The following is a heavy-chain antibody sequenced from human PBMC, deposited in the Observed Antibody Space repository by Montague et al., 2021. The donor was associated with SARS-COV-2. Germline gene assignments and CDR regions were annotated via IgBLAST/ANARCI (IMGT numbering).Heavy chain of an antibody. CDR1: GDSVSRNSAA. V-gene: IGHV6-1*01. CDR2: SYYRSKWYN. Sequence: CAISGDSVSRNSAARNWNRQSPSSGLEWLGRSYYRSKWYNDYAVSVKSRITINPDTSKNQISLQLNSVTPEDTAAYYCARTSASSDYWGQGTLVTVSS. J-gene: IGHJ4*02. D-gene: IGHD1-26*01. CDR3: ARTSASSDY.